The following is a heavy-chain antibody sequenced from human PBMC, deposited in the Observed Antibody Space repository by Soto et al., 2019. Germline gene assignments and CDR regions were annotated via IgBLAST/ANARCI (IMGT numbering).Heavy chain of an antibody. CDR1: GYTFTAYY. D-gene: IGHD3-22*01. Sequence: ASVKVSCKASGYTFTAYYMYWVRQAPGQGLEWMGWINPNSGGTNYAQNFQGRVTMTTDTSITTAYMELISLRSEDTAVYYCASLDSSGYLRPDYWGQGTLVTVSS. J-gene: IGHJ4*02. CDR3: ASLDSSGYLRPDY. V-gene: IGHV1-2*02. CDR2: INPNSGGT.